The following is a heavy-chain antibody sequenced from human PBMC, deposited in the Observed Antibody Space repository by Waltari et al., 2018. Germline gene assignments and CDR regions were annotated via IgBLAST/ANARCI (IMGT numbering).Heavy chain of an antibody. D-gene: IGHD6-13*01. J-gene: IGHJ6*02. CDR2: MNPESGNT. V-gene: IGHV1-8*01. CDR3: ARGLSSSWFGMDV. CDR1: GYLFTRHD. Sequence: QVQLVQSGAEVKKPGASVKVSCKAPGYLFTRHDINWVRQATGQGPEWLGWMNPESGNTGYAQKFQGRVTMTRDTSTTTAYMELSSLRSDDTAVYFCARGLSSSWFGMDVWGQGTKV.